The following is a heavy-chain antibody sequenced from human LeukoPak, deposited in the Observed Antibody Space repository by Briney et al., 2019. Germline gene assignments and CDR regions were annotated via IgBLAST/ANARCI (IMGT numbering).Heavy chain of an antibody. CDR2: INHSGST. V-gene: IGHV4-34*01. CDR3: ARGVSLGNRILTGRSFDY. J-gene: IGHJ4*02. D-gene: IGHD3-9*01. CDR1: GGSFSGYY. Sequence: SSESLSLTCAVYGGSFSGYYWSWIRQPPGKGLEWIGEINHSGSTNYNPSLKSRVTISVDTSKNQFSLKLSSVTAADTAVYSCARGVSLGNRILTGRSFDYWGEGTLVTVSS.